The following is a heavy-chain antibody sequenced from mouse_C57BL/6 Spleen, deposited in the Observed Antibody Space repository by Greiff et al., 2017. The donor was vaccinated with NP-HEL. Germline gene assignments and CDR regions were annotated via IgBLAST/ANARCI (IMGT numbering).Heavy chain of an antibody. CDR3: AREGGITTADYFDY. CDR2: ISDGGSYT. Sequence: DVKLVESGGGLVKPGGSLKLSCAASGFTFSSYAMSWVRQTPEKRLEWVATISDGGSYTYYPDNVKGRFTISRDNAKNNLYLQMSHLKSEDTAMYYCAREGGITTADYFDYWGQGTTLTVSS. D-gene: IGHD1-1*01. CDR1: GFTFSSYA. V-gene: IGHV5-4*01. J-gene: IGHJ2*01.